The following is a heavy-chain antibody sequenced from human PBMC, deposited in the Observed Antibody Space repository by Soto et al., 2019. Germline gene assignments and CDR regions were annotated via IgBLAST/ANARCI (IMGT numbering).Heavy chain of an antibody. J-gene: IGHJ4*02. CDR1: GGSISSSSYY. CDR2: IYYSGST. Sequence: PSETLSLTCTVSGGSISSSSYYWGWIRQPPGKGLEWIGSIYYSGSTYYNPSLKSRVTISVDTSKNQFSLKLSSVTAADTAAYYCARRDNSGYYLYWGQGILVTVSS. V-gene: IGHV4-39*01. D-gene: IGHD3-22*01. CDR3: ARRDNSGYYLY.